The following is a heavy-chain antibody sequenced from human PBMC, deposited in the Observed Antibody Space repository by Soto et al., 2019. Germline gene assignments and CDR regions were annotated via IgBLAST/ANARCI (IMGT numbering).Heavy chain of an antibody. Sequence: ASVKVSCKASGYTFTSYDINWVRQATGQGLEWMGWMNPNSGNTGYAQKFQGRVTMTRNTSISTAYMELSSLRSEDTAVYYCARGVGCSSTSCYHFDYWGQGTLVTVSS. CDR2: MNPNSGNT. CDR1: GYTFTSYD. D-gene: IGHD2-2*01. V-gene: IGHV1-8*01. CDR3: ARGVGCSSTSCYHFDY. J-gene: IGHJ4*02.